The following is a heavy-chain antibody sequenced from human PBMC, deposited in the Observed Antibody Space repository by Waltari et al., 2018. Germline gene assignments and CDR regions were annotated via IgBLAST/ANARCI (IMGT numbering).Heavy chain of an antibody. J-gene: IGHJ4*02. CDR1: GGSIGSGTYS. D-gene: IGHD6-13*01. CDR3: VRLLRGAAGF. Sequence: QLQLQESGPGLVKPSETLSLTYTVPGGSIGSGTYSWGWIRQPPGKGLEYIAHIYDSGSTHYHPSLRSRAAISVDPSKNQFSLMLTSVTVADTAVYFCVRLLRGAAGFWGQGTLVTVSS. V-gene: IGHV4-39*01. CDR2: IYDSGST.